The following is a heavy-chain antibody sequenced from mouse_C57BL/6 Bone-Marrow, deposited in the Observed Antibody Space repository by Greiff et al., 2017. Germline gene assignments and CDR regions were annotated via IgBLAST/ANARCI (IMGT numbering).Heavy chain of an antibody. D-gene: IGHD1-1*01. CDR2: ISSGSSTI. Sequence: EVKLMESGGGLVKPGGSLKLSCAASGFTFSDYGMHWVRQAPEKGLEWVAYISSGSSTIYYADTVKGRFTISRDNAKKTLFLQMSRLRSEDTAMYYCARRGTVVGFYGMDYWGQGTSVTVSS. CDR1: GFTFSDYG. CDR3: ARRGTVVGFYGMDY. J-gene: IGHJ4*01. V-gene: IGHV5-17*01.